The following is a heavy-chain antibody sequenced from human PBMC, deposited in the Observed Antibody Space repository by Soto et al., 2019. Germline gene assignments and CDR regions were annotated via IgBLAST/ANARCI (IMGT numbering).Heavy chain of an antibody. Sequence: DVQLVESGGGLVQPGRSLRLSCAASGFTFDDYAMHWVRQAPGKGLEWVSGISWNSGSIGYADSVKGRFTISRDNAKNSLYLQMNSLRAEDTALYYCAKDAIYCSSTSCYPYYYYMDVWGKGTTVTVSS. CDR1: GFTFDDYA. CDR2: ISWNSGSI. CDR3: AKDAIYCSSTSCYPYYYYMDV. V-gene: IGHV3-9*01. D-gene: IGHD2-2*01. J-gene: IGHJ6*03.